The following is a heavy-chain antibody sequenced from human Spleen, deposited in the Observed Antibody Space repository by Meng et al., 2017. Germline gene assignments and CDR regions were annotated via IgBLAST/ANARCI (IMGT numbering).Heavy chain of an antibody. CDR1: GGSFSDYY. CDR2: INHSGST. V-gene: IGHV4-34*01. Sequence: QVHLQQWGAGLLKPSETLSLTCVVSGGSFSDYYWSWIRQPPGKGLEWIGEINHSGSTNYNPSLESRATISVDTSQNNLSLKLSSVTAADSAEYYCARGPTTMAHDFDYWGQGTLVTVSS. J-gene: IGHJ4*02. CDR3: ARGPTTMAHDFDY. D-gene: IGHD4-11*01.